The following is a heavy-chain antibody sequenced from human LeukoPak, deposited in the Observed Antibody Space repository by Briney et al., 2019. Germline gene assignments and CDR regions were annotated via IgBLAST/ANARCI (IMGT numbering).Heavy chain of an antibody. Sequence: GGSLRLSCAASGFTFSSYAMHWVRQAPGKGLEWVAVISYDGSNKYYADSVKGRFTISRDNSKNTLYLQMNSLRAEDTAVYYYARDKYLGYYMDVWGKGTTVTVSS. V-gene: IGHV3-30*04. CDR2: ISYDGSNK. D-gene: IGHD3-10*01. CDR3: ARDKYLGYYMDV. CDR1: GFTFSSYA. J-gene: IGHJ6*03.